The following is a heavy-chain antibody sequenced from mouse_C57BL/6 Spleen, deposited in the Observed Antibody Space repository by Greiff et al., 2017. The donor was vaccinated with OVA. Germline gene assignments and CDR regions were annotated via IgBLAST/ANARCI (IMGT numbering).Heavy chain of an antibody. V-gene: IGHV5-17*01. CDR2: ISSGSSTI. CDR3: ATPPYGNYAMDY. J-gene: IGHJ4*01. Sequence: EVQLVESGGGLVKPGGSLKLSCAASGFTFSDYGMHWVRQAPEKGLEWVAYISSGSSTIYYADTVKGRFTISRDNAKNTLFLQMTSLRSEDTAMYYCATPPYGNYAMDYWGQGTSVTVSS. CDR1: GFTFSDYG. D-gene: IGHD2-1*01.